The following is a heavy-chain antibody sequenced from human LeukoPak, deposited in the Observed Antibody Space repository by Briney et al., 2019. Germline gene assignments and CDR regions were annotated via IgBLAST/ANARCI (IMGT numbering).Heavy chain of an antibody. Sequence: SQTLSLTCTVSGGSISSGDYYWSWIRQPPGKGLEWIGYIYYSGSTYYNPSLKSQVTISVDTSKNQFSLKLSSVAAADTAVYYCARSGGVNPNAFDIWGQGTMVTVSS. CDR1: GGSISSGDYY. J-gene: IGHJ3*02. CDR2: IYYSGST. V-gene: IGHV4-30-4*01. D-gene: IGHD2-21*01. CDR3: ARSGGVNPNAFDI.